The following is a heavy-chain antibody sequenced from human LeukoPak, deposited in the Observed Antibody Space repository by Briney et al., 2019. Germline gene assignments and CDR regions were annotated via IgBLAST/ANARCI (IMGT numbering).Heavy chain of an antibody. CDR1: GFTFGSYD. CDR3: EAYYYDTSGYYFDY. V-gene: IGHV3-48*03. J-gene: IGHJ4*02. D-gene: IGHD3-22*01. CDR2: MSSSGSPI. Sequence: GGSLRLSCAASGFTFGSYDMNWVRQAPGKGLEWVSYMSSSGSPIYYADSLKGRFTISRDNAKNSLYLQMNSLRAEDTAVYYCEAYYYDTSGYYFDYWGQGTLVTVCS.